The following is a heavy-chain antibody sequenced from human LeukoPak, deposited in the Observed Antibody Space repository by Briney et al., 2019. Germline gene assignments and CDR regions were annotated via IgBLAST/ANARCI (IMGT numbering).Heavy chain of an antibody. CDR1: RGSISTDTYY. CDR3: ARQPGHKNWFDS. V-gene: IGHV4-39*01. D-gene: IGHD2-2*01. CDR2: VHYSGKT. Sequence: SETLSLTCTVSRGSISTDTYYWDWIRQIPGKGLEWIGNVHYSGKTYYNPSLKSRVTMSVDTSRNQFSLRLSSVTAADTAVYYCARQPGHKNWFDSWGQGILVTFSS. J-gene: IGHJ5*01.